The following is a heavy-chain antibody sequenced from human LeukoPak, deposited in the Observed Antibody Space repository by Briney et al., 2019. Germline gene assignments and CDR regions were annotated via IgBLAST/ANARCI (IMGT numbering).Heavy chain of an antibody. CDR3: ASGIMITSPLDY. CDR2: ISAYNGNT. V-gene: IGHV1-18*01. J-gene: IGHJ4*02. D-gene: IGHD3-16*01. CDR1: GYTFTSYG. Sequence: ASGKVSCKASGYTFTSYGISWVRQAPGQGLEWMGWISAYNGNTNYAQKLQGRVTMTTDTSTSTAYMELRSLRSDDTAVYYCASGIMITSPLDYWGQGTLVTVSS.